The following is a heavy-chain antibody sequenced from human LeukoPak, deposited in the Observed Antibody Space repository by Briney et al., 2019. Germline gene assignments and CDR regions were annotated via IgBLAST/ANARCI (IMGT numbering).Heavy chain of an antibody. D-gene: IGHD3-3*01. J-gene: IGHJ4*02. Sequence: GGSLRLSCAASGFTFSSYSMNWVRQAPGKGLEWVSSISSSSSYIYYADSVKGRFTISRDNSKNTLYLQMNSLRAEDTAVYYCAKGGFGVVIIFTYWGQGTLVTVSS. CDR2: ISSSSSYI. CDR3: AKGGFGVVIIFTY. V-gene: IGHV3-21*04. CDR1: GFTFSSYS.